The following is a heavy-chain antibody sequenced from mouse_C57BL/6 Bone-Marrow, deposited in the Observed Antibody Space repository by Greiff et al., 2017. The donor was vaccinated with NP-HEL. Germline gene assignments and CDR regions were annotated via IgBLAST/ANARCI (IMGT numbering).Heavy chain of an antibody. CDR2: INPGSGGT. CDR1: GYAFTNYL. CDR3: ARGQGGYPYYFDY. V-gene: IGHV1-54*01. D-gene: IGHD2-2*01. J-gene: IGHJ2*01. Sequence: VQLHQSGAELVRPGTSVKVSCKASGYAFTNYLIEWVKQRPGQGLEWIGVINPGSGGTNYNEKFKGKATLTADKSSSTAYMQLSSLTSEDSAVYFCARGQGGYPYYFDYWGQGTTLTVSS.